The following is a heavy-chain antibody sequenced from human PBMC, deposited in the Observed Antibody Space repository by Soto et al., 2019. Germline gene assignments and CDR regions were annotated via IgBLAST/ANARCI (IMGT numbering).Heavy chain of an antibody. CDR2: ISWNSGSI. CDR1: GFTFDDYA. D-gene: IGHD1-7*01. CDR3: ARDNWNSY. J-gene: IGHJ4*01. V-gene: IGHV3-9*01. Sequence: PGGSLRISFAACGFTFDDYAMDWVRQAPGKGLEWVSGISWNSGSIGYADSVKGRFTISRDNAKNTLYLQMSSLRVEDTAVYYCARDNWNSYWGQGTLVTVSP.